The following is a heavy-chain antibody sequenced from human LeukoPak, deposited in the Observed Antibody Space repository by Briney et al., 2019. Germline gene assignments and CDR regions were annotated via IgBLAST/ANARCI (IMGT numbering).Heavy chain of an antibody. Sequence: SETLSLTCAISGGSFSGYYWYWIRQPPGKGLEWIGEINHGESTNYNPSLKSRATLSVDTSKNQFSLKLTSVTAADTAVYYCARGRTYYYDTSGYYPSIYYGMDVWGQGTTVIVSS. CDR2: INHGEST. CDR1: GGSFSGYY. J-gene: IGHJ6*02. V-gene: IGHV4-34*01. CDR3: ARGRTYYYDTSGYYPSIYYGMDV. D-gene: IGHD3-22*01.